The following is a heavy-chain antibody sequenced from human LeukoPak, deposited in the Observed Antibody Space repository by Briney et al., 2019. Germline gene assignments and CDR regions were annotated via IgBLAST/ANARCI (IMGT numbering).Heavy chain of an antibody. Sequence: LGASVKVSCKASGYTFTGYYMHWVRQAPGQGLEWMGWINPNSGGTNYAQKFQGRVTMTRDTSISTAYMELSRLRSDDTAVYYCARTAAYSNHLYYYYYYMDVWGKGTTVTVSS. CDR2: INPNSGGT. V-gene: IGHV1-2*02. J-gene: IGHJ6*03. CDR1: GYTFTGYY. CDR3: ARTAAYSNHLYYYYYYMDV. D-gene: IGHD4-11*01.